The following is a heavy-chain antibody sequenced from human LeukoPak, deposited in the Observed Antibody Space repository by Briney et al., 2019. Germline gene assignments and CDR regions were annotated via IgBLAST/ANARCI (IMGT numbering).Heavy chain of an antibody. D-gene: IGHD3-22*01. CDR1: GFTFDDYG. V-gene: IGHV3-20*04. CDR2: INWNGGST. J-gene: IGHJ4*02. CDR3: AKLYDSSGYDYFDY. Sequence: GGSLRLSCAASGFTFDDYGMSWVRQAPGKGLEWVSGINWNGGSTGYADSVKGRFTISRDNAKNSLYLQMNSLRAEDTALYYCAKLYDSSGYDYFDYWGQGTLVTVSS.